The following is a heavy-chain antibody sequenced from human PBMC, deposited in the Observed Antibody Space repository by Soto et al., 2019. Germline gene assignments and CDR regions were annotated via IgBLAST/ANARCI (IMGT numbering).Heavy chain of an antibody. CDR3: ARIRGYSSGWYDVTDY. Sequence: ESGPTLVNPTQTLTLTCTFSGFSLSTSGMCVSWIRQPPGKALEWLALIDWDDDKYYSTSLKTRLTISKDTSKNQVVLTMTNMDPVDTATYYCARIRGYSSGWYDVTDYWGQGTPVTVSS. D-gene: IGHD6-19*01. V-gene: IGHV2-70*01. J-gene: IGHJ4*02. CDR1: GFSLSTSGMC. CDR2: IDWDDDK.